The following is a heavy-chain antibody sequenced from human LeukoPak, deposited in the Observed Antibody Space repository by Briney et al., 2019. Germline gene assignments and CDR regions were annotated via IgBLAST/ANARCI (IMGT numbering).Heavy chain of an antibody. D-gene: IGHD6-19*01. V-gene: IGHV1-8*02. Sequence: GASVTVSFKASGYTFTSYYMHWVRQAPGQGMEWMGWMNPNSGNTGYAQKFQGRVTMTRNTSISTAYMELSSLRSEDTAVYYCASALRSSGWYRTVWGQGTLVTVSS. CDR3: ASALRSSGWYRTV. J-gene: IGHJ4*02. CDR1: GYTFTSYY. CDR2: MNPNSGNT.